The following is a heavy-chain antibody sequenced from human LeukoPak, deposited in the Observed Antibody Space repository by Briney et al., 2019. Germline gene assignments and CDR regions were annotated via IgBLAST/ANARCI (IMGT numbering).Heavy chain of an antibody. V-gene: IGHV4-59*01. CDR2: IYYSGTT. Sequence: SETLSLTCTVSGGSISNYYWSWIRQPPGKGLEWIGYIYYSGTTNYNPSFKSRVTISVDTSKNQFSLKLNSVPAADTAVYYCARGVYIAAAQYGYWGQGTLVTVSS. CDR1: GGSISNYY. D-gene: IGHD6-13*01. J-gene: IGHJ4*02. CDR3: ARGVYIAAAQYGY.